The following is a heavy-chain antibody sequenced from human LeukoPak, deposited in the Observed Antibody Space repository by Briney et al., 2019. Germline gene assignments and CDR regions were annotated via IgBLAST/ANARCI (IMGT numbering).Heavy chain of an antibody. CDR3: ARGGSSGYPSYYYYYGMDV. D-gene: IGHD6-19*01. CDR2: IYYSGST. V-gene: IGHV4-59*01. J-gene: IGHJ6*02. Sequence: SETLSLTCTVSGGSISSYYWSWIRQPPGKGLEWTGYIYYSGSTNYNPSLKSRVTISVDTSKNQFSLKLSSVTAADTAVYYCARGGSSGYPSYYYYYGMDVWGQGTTVTVSS. CDR1: GGSISSYY.